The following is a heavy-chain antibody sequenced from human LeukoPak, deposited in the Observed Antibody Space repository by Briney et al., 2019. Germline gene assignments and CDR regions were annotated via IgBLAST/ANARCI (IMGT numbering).Heavy chain of an antibody. V-gene: IGHV4-4*07. CDR1: SGSISGYY. Sequence: SETLSLTCTVSSGSISGYYWSWIRQPAGKGLEWIGSIYHSGSTYYNPSLKSRVTISVDTSKNQFSLKLSSVTAADTAVYYCARDRYSSSWYYDWFDPWGQGTLVTVSS. CDR2: IYHSGST. D-gene: IGHD6-13*01. J-gene: IGHJ5*02. CDR3: ARDRYSSSWYYDWFDP.